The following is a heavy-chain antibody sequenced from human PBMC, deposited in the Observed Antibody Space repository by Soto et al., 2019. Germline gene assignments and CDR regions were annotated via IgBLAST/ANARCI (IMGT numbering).Heavy chain of an antibody. CDR3: ARGPYYDNSGYHVAVDY. CDR2: INAGNGNT. Sequence: ASVKVSCTASGYTFTSYAMHWVRQAPGQRLEWMGWINAGNGNTKYSQKFQGRVTMTRDTSISTAFMELNSLRADDTAVYYCARGPYYDNSGYHVAVDYWGQGTLVTVSS. J-gene: IGHJ4*02. D-gene: IGHD3-22*01. CDR1: GYTFTSYA. V-gene: IGHV1-3*01.